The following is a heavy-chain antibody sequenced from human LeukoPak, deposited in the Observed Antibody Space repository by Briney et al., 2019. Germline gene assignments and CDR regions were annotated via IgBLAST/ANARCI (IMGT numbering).Heavy chain of an antibody. CDR1: GGSISSIHW. D-gene: IGHD6-19*01. J-gene: IGHJ5*02. Sequence: ASETLSLTCAVSGGSISSIHWWSWVRQPPGKGLEWIGEIFPTGSTNYIPSLKSRVTISLDKSKNQFSLKLSSVTAADTAVYYCARHPSRETYSSGWYLDPWGQGTLVTVSS. CDR3: ARHPSRETYSSGWYLDP. V-gene: IGHV4-4*02. CDR2: IFPTGST.